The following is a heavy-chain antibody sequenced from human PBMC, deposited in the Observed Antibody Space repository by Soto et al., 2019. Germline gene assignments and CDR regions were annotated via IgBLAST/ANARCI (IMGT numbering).Heavy chain of an antibody. CDR1: GFTVSSNY. V-gene: IGHV3-66*01. Sequence: EVQLVESGGGLVQPGGSLRLSCAASGFTVSSNYMSWVRQAPGKGLEWVSVIYSGGSTYYADSVKGRFTISRDNTKNTLYLQMNSLRAEDTAVYYCARDRIPTGMDVWGQGTTVTVSS. CDR3: ARDRIPTGMDV. J-gene: IGHJ6*02. CDR2: IYSGGST.